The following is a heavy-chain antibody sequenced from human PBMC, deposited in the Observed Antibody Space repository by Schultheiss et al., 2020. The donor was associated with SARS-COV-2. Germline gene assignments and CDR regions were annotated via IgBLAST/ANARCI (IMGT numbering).Heavy chain of an antibody. V-gene: IGHV4-34*01. J-gene: IGHJ6*02. Sequence: SETLSLTCAVYGGSFSGYYWSWIRQPPGKGLEWIGYIYYSGSTYYNPSLKSRVTISVDTSKNQFSLKLNSVTAADTAVYYCARGARGYRSSSWTASRSSYGMDVWGQGTTVTVSS. CDR1: GGSFSGYY. CDR3: ARGARGYRSSSWTASRSSYGMDV. D-gene: IGHD6-13*01. CDR2: IYYSGST.